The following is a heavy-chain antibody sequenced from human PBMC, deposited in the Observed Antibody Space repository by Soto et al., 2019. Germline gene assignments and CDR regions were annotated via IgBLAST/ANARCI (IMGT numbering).Heavy chain of an antibody. CDR3: ARRGAYCGGDCYFDY. D-gene: IGHD2-21*01. Sequence: SETLSLTCTVSGGSISSSSYYWGWIRQPPGKGLEWIGSIYYSGSTYYNPSLKSRVTISVDTSKNQFSLKLRSGTAADTAVYYCARRGAYCGGDCYFDYWGQGTLVTVSS. V-gene: IGHV4-39*01. CDR2: IYYSGST. CDR1: GGSISSSSYY. J-gene: IGHJ4*02.